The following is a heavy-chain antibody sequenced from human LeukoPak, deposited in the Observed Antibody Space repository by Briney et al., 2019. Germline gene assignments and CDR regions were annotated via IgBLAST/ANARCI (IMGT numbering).Heavy chain of an antibody. V-gene: IGHV3-74*01. D-gene: IGHD4-17*01. CDR2: IKADGSTT. CDR3: ARHLYGGDY. J-gene: IGHJ4*02. CDR1: GFTFSNYK. Sequence: GGSLRLSCAASGFTFSNYKIHWVRQAPGKGLVWVSHIKADGSTTSYADSVKGRFTISRDNAKNSLYLQMNSLRAEDTAVYYCARHLYGGDYWGQGTLVTVSS.